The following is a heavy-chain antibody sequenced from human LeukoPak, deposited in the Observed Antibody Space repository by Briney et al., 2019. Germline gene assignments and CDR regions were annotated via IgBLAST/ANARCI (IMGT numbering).Heavy chain of an antibody. CDR3: ARDRGHFDY. CDR1: GLSVSRNY. Sequence: GGSLRLSCAASGLSVSRNYISWVRQAPGKGLEWVSFIYTGTTTFYADSVKGRFTISRDNSRNTVYLELNSLRVDDTAVYYCARDRGHFDYWGTGTLVTVSS. V-gene: IGHV3-53*01. D-gene: IGHD3-10*01. CDR2: IYTGTTT. J-gene: IGHJ4*02.